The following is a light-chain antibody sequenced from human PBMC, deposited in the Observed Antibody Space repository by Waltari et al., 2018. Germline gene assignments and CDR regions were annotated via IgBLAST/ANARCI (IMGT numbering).Light chain of an antibody. Sequence: DIQMTQSPSSVSASVGDTVTITCRASQDISNQLTWYQQKPGKDPKFLIYDASTLESGVPSRFSGSGSGTEFTLTVRSLQPEDFATYYCQETNTFPITFGQGTRLEIK. CDR1: QDISNQ. CDR2: DAS. CDR3: QETNTFPIT. V-gene: IGKV1D-12*01. J-gene: IGKJ5*01.